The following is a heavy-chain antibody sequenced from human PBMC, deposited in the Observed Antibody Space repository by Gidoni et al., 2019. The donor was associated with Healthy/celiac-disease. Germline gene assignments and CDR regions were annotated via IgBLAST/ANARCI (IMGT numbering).Heavy chain of an antibody. CDR1: GGSISSSRYS. J-gene: IGHJ4*02. CDR3: ARKWDYGDYFDY. CDR2: IYYSGST. V-gene: IGHV4-39*01. D-gene: IGHD4-17*01. Sequence: QLQLQESGPGRVKPSETLSLTCTVSGGSISSSRYSWGWVPQPPGKGLEGIGSIYYSGSTYYNPYLKMRVTISVDTSKNQFSLKLSSVTAADTAVYYCARKWDYGDYFDYWGQGTLVTVSS.